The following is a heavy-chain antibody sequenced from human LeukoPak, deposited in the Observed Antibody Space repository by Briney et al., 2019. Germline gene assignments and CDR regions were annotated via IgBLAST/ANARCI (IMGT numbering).Heavy chain of an antibody. CDR1: GFTFSSYA. CDR2: ISGSGGST. V-gene: IGHV3-23*01. J-gene: IGHJ5*02. CDR3: ARVGGGYESNWFDR. D-gene: IGHD5-12*01. Sequence: GGSLRLSCAASGFTFSSYAMSWVRQAPGKGLEWVSAISGSGGSTYYADSVKGRFTISRDNAKNSLYLQMNSLRADDTAVYYCARVGGGYESNWFDRWGQGTLVTVS.